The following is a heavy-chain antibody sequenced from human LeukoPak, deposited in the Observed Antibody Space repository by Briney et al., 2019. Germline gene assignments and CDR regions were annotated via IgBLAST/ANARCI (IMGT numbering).Heavy chain of an antibody. CDR1: GFTFSSSW. D-gene: IGHD4-17*01. V-gene: IGHV3-74*01. CDR2: INTDGSST. J-gene: IGHJ4*02. CDR3: ARGDYGDYVWFDY. Sequence: GGSLRLSCAASGFTFSSSWMHWVRQAPGRGLVYVSRINTDGSSTNYADSVKGRFTISRDNAENTVYLQMSSLRAEDTAVYYCARGDYGDYVWFDYWGQGTLVTVSS.